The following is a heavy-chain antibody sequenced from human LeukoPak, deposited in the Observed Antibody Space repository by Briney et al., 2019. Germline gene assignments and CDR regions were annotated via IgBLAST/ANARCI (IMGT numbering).Heavy chain of an antibody. J-gene: IGHJ4*02. D-gene: IGHD3-3*01. CDR3: VAGVALDY. V-gene: IGHV3-11*01. CDR1: GLNFSVYY. CDR2: ISKPGTSI. Sequence: GGSLRLSCTASGLNFSVYYMTWIRQAPGNGLGAPGNGLEWLSHISKPGTSIYYADSVRGRFTISRDNAKNSLYLHMNSLRAEDTAVYYCVAGVALDYWGQGALVTVSS.